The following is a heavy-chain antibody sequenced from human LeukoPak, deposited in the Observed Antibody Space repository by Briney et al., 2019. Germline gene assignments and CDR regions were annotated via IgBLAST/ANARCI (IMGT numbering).Heavy chain of an antibody. J-gene: IGHJ4*02. D-gene: IGHD6-19*01. CDR3: ARDEYSSGWDDY. CDR2: IIPILGIA. CDR1: GGTFSSYA. Sequence: SVKVSCKASGGTFSSYAISWVRQAPGQGLEWMGRIIPILGIANYAQKFQGRVTITADKSTSTAYMELSSLRSEDTAVYYCARDEYSSGWDDYWGQGTLVTVSS. V-gene: IGHV1-69*04.